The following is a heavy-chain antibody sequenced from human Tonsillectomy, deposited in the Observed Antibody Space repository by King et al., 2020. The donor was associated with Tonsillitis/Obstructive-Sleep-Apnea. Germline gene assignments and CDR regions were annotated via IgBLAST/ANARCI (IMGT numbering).Heavy chain of an antibody. J-gene: IGHJ6*03. D-gene: IGHD2-2*01. CDR2: IDYSGST. CDR1: GGSVSRGSYY. CDR3: ARGIKAKVPAAIGDYYYYYYMDV. V-gene: IGHV4-61*01. Sequence: QLQESGPGLVKPSETLSLTCTVSGGSVSRGSYYWSWIRQPPGKGLEWIGYIDYSGSTNDNPSLKSRVTISVDTSKNQFSLKLSSLTAADTAVYYCARGIKAKVPAAIGDYYYYYYMDVWGKGTTVTVSS.